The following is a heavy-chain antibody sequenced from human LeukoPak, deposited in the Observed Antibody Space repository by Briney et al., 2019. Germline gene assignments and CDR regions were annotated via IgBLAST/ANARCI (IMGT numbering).Heavy chain of an antibody. CDR2: ISGSGGST. V-gene: IGHV3-23*01. Sequence: GGSLRLSCAASGFTFSSYAMSWVRQAPGKGLEWVSAISGSGGSTYYADSAKGRFTISRDNSKNTLYLQMNSLRAEDTAVYYCATLGDYGLKLDYWGQGTLVTVSS. CDR1: GFTFSSYA. J-gene: IGHJ4*02. D-gene: IGHD4-17*01. CDR3: ATLGDYGLKLDY.